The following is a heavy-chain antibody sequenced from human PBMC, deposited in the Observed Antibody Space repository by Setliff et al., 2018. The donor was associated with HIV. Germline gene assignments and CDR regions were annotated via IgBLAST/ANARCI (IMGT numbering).Heavy chain of an antibody. V-gene: IGHV1-18*01. CDR3: AAASNRRVRGVNLHYYYYMDV. Sequence: ASVKVSCKASGYSFARYGLSWVRQAPGQGLEWMGWISGFNGNTKYAQSFQDRVAMTTETATSTAYMEMRSLRSDDTAVYFCAAASNRRVRGVNLHYYYYMDVWGKGTTVTVSS. CDR2: ISGFNGNT. D-gene: IGHD3-10*01. CDR1: GYSFARYG. J-gene: IGHJ6*03.